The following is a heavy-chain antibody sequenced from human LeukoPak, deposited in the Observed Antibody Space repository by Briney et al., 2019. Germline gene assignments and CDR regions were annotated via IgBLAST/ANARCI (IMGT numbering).Heavy chain of an antibody. J-gene: IGHJ5*02. Sequence: ASVKVSCNASGSTFTSYDINWVRQATGQGLEWMGWMNPNSGNTGYAQKFQGRVTMTRNTSISTAYMELSSLRSEDTAVYYCARRLGITIFGVVIIRRNWFDPWGQGTLVTVSS. CDR1: GSTFTSYD. CDR2: MNPNSGNT. D-gene: IGHD3-3*01. CDR3: ARRLGITIFGVVIIRRNWFDP. V-gene: IGHV1-8*01.